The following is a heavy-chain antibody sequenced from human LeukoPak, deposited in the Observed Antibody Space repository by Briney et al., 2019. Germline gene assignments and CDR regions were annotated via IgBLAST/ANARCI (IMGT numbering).Heavy chain of an antibody. V-gene: IGHV4-59*01. D-gene: IGHD3-10*01. CDR3: ARVLQGGSGSFAFYYYMDV. J-gene: IGHJ6*03. Sequence: PSETLSLTCTVSGGSISSYYWSWIRQPPGKRLEWIGYIYYSGSTNYNPSLKSRVTISVDTSKNQFSLKLSSVTAADTAVYYCARVLQGGSGSFAFYYYMDVWGKGTTVTVSS. CDR1: GGSISSYY. CDR2: IYYSGST.